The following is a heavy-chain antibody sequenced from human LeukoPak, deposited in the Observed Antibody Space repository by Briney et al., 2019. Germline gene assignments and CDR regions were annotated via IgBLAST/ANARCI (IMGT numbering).Heavy chain of an antibody. CDR1: GFSLSREG. J-gene: IGHJ3*02. D-gene: IGHD3-10*01. Sequence: PGGSLRLSCAASGFSLSREGRHWVPQAPGKGLESVALIWNDGSDKEYVDSVKGRFTISRDNFKHTLYLEMNSLRAEDTSVYYCARANQGRDAADIWGQGTMVTVSS. CDR3: ARANQGRDAADI. V-gene: IGHV3-33*01. CDR2: IWNDGSDK.